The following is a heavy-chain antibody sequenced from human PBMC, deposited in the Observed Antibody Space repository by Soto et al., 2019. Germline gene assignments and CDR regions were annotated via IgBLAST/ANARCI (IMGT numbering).Heavy chain of an antibody. J-gene: IGHJ4*02. CDR1: RGAKRAYY. V-gene: IGHV4-59*12. D-gene: IGHD1-26*01. Sequence: QVQLQESGPGLVKPSETLSLTCTGSRGAKRAYYWSWIRQSPGKGLEWLGYISYSGNTTYNPFLKRRVSISVDPSNNEFSLQLTSVISADTAVYYCAREGGGSRFDYWGQGILVIVSS. CDR3: AREGGGSRFDY. CDR2: ISYSGNT.